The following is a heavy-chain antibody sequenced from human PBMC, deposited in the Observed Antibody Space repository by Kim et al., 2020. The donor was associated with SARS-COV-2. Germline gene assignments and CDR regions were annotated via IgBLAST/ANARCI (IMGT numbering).Heavy chain of an antibody. CDR1: GFTFSNYG. Sequence: GGSLRLSCAASGFTFSNYGMHWVRQAPGKGLEWVAVISYDGSNKYCADSVKGRFTISRDNSKNTLYLQMNSLRTEDTAVYYCAKAVGATRRGYFDYWGQGTVVTVSS. D-gene: IGHD1-26*01. V-gene: IGHV3-30*18. CDR2: ISYDGSNK. CDR3: AKAVGATRRGYFDY. J-gene: IGHJ4*02.